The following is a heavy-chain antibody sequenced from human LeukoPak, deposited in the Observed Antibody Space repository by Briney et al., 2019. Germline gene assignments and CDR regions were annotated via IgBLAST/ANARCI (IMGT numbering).Heavy chain of an antibody. CDR2: IKQDGSEK. V-gene: IGHV3-7*01. Sequence: GGSLRLSCTASGFTFSSYWMSWVRQAPGKGLEWVANIKQDGSEKDYVDFVKGRFTISRDNPRNSLYLQVNSLRAEDTAVYYCARYCGGDCYGMDVWGQGTTVTVSS. D-gene: IGHD2-21*01. CDR3: ARYCGGDCYGMDV. J-gene: IGHJ6*02. CDR1: GFTFSSYW.